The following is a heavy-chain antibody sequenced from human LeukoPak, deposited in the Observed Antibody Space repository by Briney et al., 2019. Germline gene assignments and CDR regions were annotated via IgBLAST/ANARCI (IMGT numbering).Heavy chain of an antibody. Sequence: SVKVSCKASGGTFSSYAISWVRQAPGQGLEWMGGIIPIFGTANYAQKFQGRVTITADKSTSTAYMELSSLRSEDTAVYYCARAGIAAAGSVNWFDPWGQGILVTVSS. CDR3: ARAGIAAAGSVNWFDP. J-gene: IGHJ5*02. CDR1: GGTFSSYA. D-gene: IGHD6-13*01. V-gene: IGHV1-69*06. CDR2: IIPIFGTA.